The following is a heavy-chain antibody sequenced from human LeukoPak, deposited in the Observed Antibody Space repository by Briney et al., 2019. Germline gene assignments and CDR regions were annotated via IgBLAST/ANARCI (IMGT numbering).Heavy chain of an antibody. CDR3: ARQNSYYYYGMDI. CDR1: GFTFSSYD. V-gene: IGHV3-30*04. J-gene: IGHJ6*02. CDR2: ISYDGRDK. D-gene: IGHD4-23*01. Sequence: GRSLRLSCAASGFTFSSYDMHWVRQAPGKGLEWVAVISYDGRDKYYADSVKGRFTISRDNSKNTLYLQMSSLRAEDTAVYYCARQNSYYYYGMDIWGQGTTVTVAS.